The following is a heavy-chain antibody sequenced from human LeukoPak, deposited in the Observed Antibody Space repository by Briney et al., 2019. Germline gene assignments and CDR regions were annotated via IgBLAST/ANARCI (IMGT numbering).Heavy chain of an antibody. D-gene: IGHD4-23*01. V-gene: IGHV5-51*01. Sequence: GESLKISCKGSGYSFTSYWIGWVRQMPGKGLEWMGIIYPGDSDTRYSPSFQGQVTISADKSISTAYLQWSSLKASDTAMYYCARSGGWPYYGGNSYYNWFDPWGQGTLVTVSS. CDR1: GYSFTSYW. J-gene: IGHJ5*02. CDR2: IYPGDSDT. CDR3: ARSGGWPYYGGNSYYNWFDP.